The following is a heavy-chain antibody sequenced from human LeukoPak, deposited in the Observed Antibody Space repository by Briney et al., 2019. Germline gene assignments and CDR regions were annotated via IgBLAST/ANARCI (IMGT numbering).Heavy chain of an antibody. CDR3: ARDALAAAGTRVGYFDY. CDR1: GYTFTSYA. J-gene: IGHJ4*02. V-gene: IGHV1-3*01. CDR2: INAGNGNT. Sequence: EASVTVSCKASGYTFTSYAMHWVRQAPGQRLEWMGWINAGNGNTKYSQKFQGRVTITRDTSASTAYMELSSLRSEDTAVYYCARDALAAAGTRVGYFDYWGQGTLVTVSS. D-gene: IGHD6-13*01.